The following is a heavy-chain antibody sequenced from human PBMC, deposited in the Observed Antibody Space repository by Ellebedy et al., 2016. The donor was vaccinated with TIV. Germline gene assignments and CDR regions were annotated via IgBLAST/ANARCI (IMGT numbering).Heavy chain of an antibody. CDR1: GFTISSYW. J-gene: IGHJ4*02. CDR2: INSDGSST. D-gene: IGHD6-13*01. Sequence: GESLKISCAASGFTISSYWMHWVRQAPGKGLVWVSRINSDGSSTSYADSVKGRFTISRDNAKNTLYLQMNSLRAEDTAVYYCARVGSWYYYFDYWGQGTLVTVSS. V-gene: IGHV3-74*01. CDR3: ARVGSWYYYFDY.